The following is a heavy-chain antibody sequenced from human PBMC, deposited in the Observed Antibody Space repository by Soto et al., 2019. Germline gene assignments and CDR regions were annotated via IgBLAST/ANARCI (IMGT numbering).Heavy chain of an antibody. CDR2: IIPIFGTA. V-gene: IGHV1-69*01. J-gene: IGHJ4*02. CDR1: GGTFSSYA. D-gene: IGHD2-21*02. CDR3: ARGANIVVVTAIPNFDY. Sequence: QVQLVQSGAEVKKPGSSVKVSCKASGGTFSSYAISWVRQAPGQGLEWMGGIIPIFGTANYAQKFQGRVTITADESTRTAYMELSSLRSEDTAVYYGARGANIVVVTAIPNFDYWGQGTLVTVSS.